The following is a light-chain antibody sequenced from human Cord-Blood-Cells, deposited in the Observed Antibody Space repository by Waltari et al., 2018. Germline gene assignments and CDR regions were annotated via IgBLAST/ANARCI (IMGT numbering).Light chain of an antibody. J-gene: IGKJ1*01. Sequence: EIVMTPSPATLPVAPGERATLSCRASQMVSSNIAWYQQKPGQAPRLLIYGASTRATGIPARFSGSGSGTEFTLTISSLQSEDFAVYYCQQYNNWWTFGQGTKVEIK. V-gene: IGKV3-15*01. CDR2: GAS. CDR1: QMVSSN. CDR3: QQYNNWWT.